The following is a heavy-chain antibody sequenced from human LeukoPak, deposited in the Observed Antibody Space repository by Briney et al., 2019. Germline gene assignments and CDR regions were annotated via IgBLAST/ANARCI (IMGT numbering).Heavy chain of an antibody. V-gene: IGHV4-34*01. CDR3: AIRMRSNYDILTGYSKRGFDY. D-gene: IGHD3-9*01. Sequence: PSETLSLTCAVYGTSFSAYYWSWIRQPPGKGLEWIGEISPSASTHYNPSLNNRVTISVDTSKNQFSLKLSSVTAADTAVYYCAIRMRSNYDILTGYSKRGFDYWGQGTLVTVSS. J-gene: IGHJ4*02. CDR2: ISPSAST. CDR1: GTSFSAYY.